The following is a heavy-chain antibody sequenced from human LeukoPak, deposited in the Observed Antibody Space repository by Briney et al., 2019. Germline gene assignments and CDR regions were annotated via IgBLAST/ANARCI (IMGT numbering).Heavy chain of an antibody. J-gene: IGHJ4*02. V-gene: IGHV3-33*01. CDR3: AGGYSSSWPFDY. D-gene: IGHD6-13*01. Sequence: PGRSLRLSCAASGFTFSSYGMHWVRQAPGKGLEWVAVIWYAGSNKYHAASVKGRFTISRDNSKNTLYLQMSSLRAEDTAVYYCAGGYSSSWPFDYWGQGTLVTVSS. CDR2: IWYAGSNK. CDR1: GFTFSSYG.